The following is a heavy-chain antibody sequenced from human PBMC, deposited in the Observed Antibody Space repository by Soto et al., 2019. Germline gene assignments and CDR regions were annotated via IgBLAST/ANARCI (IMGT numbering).Heavy chain of an antibody. CDR2: ISGSGGST. CDR3: AKTIRAPPDYGEPYFDY. J-gene: IGHJ4*02. CDR1: GFTFSSYA. Sequence: EVQLLESGGGLVQPGGSLRLSCAASGFTFSSYAMSWVRQAPGKGLEWVSAISGSGGSTYYADSVKGRFTISRDNSKHTLYLQMNILRDEDTAVYYCAKTIRAPPDYGEPYFDYWGQGTLVTVSS. V-gene: IGHV3-23*01. D-gene: IGHD4-17*01.